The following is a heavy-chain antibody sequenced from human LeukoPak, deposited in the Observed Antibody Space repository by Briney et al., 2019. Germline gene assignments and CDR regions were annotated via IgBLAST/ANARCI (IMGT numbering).Heavy chain of an antibody. V-gene: IGHV3-21*01. CDR2: ISSSSSYI. CDR1: GFTFSSYS. D-gene: IGHD3-9*01. J-gene: IGHJ4*02. CDR3: ARADDILTGYYTVDY. Sequence: KPGGSLRLSCAASGFTFSSYSMNWVRQAPGKGLGWVSSISSSSSYIYYADSVKGRFTISRDNAKNSLYLQMNSLRAEDTAVYYCARADDILTGYYTVDYWGQGTLVTVSS.